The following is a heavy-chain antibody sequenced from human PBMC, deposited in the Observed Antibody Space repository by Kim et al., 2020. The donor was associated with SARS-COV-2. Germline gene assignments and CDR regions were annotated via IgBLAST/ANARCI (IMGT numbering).Heavy chain of an antibody. D-gene: IGHD4-17*01. J-gene: IGHJ5*02. CDR3: ARSLLEMTTVTTGRGPRPKNWFDP. CDR1: GFTFSSYW. V-gene: IGHV3-74*01. CDR2: INSDGSST. Sequence: GGSLRLSCAASGFTFSSYWMHWVRQAPGKGLVWVSRINSDGSSTSYADSVKGRFTISRDNAKNTLYLQMNSLRAEDTAVYYCARSLLEMTTVTTGRGPRPKNWFDPWGQGTLVTVSS.